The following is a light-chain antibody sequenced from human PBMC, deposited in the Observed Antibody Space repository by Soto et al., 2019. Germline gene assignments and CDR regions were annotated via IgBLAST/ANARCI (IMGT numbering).Light chain of an antibody. CDR1: QSISAW. J-gene: IGKJ1*01. CDR2: KAS. CDR3: QQYKSDSRT. V-gene: IGKV1-5*03. Sequence: DIQMTQSPSTLSASVGDRVTITCRASQSISAWLAWYQQKPGKAPKLLIYKASTLESGVPSRFSCSGSGTEFTLTISSLQPDDFATYYCQQYKSDSRTFGQGTKVEIK.